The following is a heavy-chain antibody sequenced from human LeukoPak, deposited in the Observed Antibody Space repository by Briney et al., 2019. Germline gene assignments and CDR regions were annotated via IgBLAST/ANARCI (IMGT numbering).Heavy chain of an antibody. Sequence: SETLSLTCTVSGGSISSSSYYWGWIRQPPGKGLEWIGSIYYSGCTYYNPSLKSRVTISVDTSKNQFSLKLSSVTAADTAVYYCARDPYYYDSGSYPFDYWGQGTLVTVSS. V-gene: IGHV4-39*07. J-gene: IGHJ4*02. D-gene: IGHD3-10*01. CDR1: GGSISSSSYY. CDR3: ARDPYYYDSGSYPFDY. CDR2: IYYSGCT.